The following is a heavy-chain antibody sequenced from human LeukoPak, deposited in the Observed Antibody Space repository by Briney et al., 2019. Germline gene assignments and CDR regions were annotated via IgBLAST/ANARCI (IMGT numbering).Heavy chain of an antibody. J-gene: IGHJ6*03. CDR1: GFTFSSYG. Sequence: GGSLRLSCAASGFTFSSYGMHWVRQAPGKGLEWVAFIRYDGSNKYYADSVKGRFTISRDNSKNTLYLQMNSLRAEDTAVYYCAKVGPPAFYYMDVWGKGPTVTVSS. D-gene: IGHD2-2*01. V-gene: IGHV3-30*02. CDR3: AKVGPPAFYYMDV. CDR2: IRYDGSNK.